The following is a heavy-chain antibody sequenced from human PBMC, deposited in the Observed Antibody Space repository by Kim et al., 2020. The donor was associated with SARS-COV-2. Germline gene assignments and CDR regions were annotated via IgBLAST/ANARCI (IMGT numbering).Heavy chain of an antibody. D-gene: IGHD2-2*01. Sequence: ASEKGRLPFSRDNSKGPVYLKMNSLRAEDTAVYYCARALYYSTADAFDLWGQGTMVTVSS. CDR3: ARALYYSTADAFDL. J-gene: IGHJ3*01. V-gene: IGHV3-33*03.